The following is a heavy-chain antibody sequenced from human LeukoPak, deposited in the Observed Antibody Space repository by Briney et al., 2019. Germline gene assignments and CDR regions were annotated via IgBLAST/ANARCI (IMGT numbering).Heavy chain of an antibody. J-gene: IGHJ5*02. CDR1: GYPFTTYD. Sequence: GASVKVSCKASGYPFTTYDINWVRQAAGQGLEWMGWMNPNSGNTGYAQKFQGRVTMTTNTSISTAYMELSSLRAEDTAVYYCARDQFKTDCSSTSCPPSTWGQGTLVTVSS. D-gene: IGHD2-2*01. CDR2: MNPNSGNT. CDR3: ARDQFKTDCSSTSCPPST. V-gene: IGHV1-8*01.